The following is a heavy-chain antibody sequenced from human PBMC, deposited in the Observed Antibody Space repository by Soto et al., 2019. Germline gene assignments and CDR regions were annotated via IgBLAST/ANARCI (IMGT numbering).Heavy chain of an antibody. D-gene: IGHD3-3*01. CDR1: GGSISVNNYY. CDR3: ARLPRYDFWT. V-gene: IGHV4-39*01. J-gene: IGHJ5*02. Sequence: QLQLQESGPGLVKPSETLSLTCTVSGGSISVNNYYWGWIRQTPGMGLEWIGNIYYSGTTYYNPSLKSRLTMSVDTSKSQFSLNLNSVTAADTAVYYCARLPRYDFWTWGQGTLVTVSS. CDR2: IYYSGTT.